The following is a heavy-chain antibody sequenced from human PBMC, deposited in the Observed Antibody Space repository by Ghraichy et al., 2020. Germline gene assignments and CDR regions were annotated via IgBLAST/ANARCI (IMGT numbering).Heavy chain of an antibody. Sequence: GGSLRLSCAASGLTFSSYAMSWVRQAPGKGLEWVSAISGSGGNTYYADSVKGRFTFSRDNSKNKLYLQMNSLRAEDTAVYYCAKDVGRGGGSCFHHWGQGTLVTVAS. CDR1: GLTFSSYA. CDR2: ISGSGGNT. CDR3: AKDVGRGGGSCFHH. V-gene: IGHV3-23*01. D-gene: IGHD2-15*01. J-gene: IGHJ1*01.